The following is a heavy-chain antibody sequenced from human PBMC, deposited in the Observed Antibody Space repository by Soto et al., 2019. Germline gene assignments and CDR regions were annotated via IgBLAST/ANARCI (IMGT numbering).Heavy chain of an antibody. V-gene: IGHV6-1*01. Sequence: PSQTLSLTCAISGDSVSSNSAAWNWIRQSPSRGLEWLGRTYYRSKWYNDYAVSVKSRITINPDTSKNQFSLQLNSVTPEDTAVYYCARDRQQLVRYYYYYMDVWGKGTTVTVSS. CDR3: ARDRQQLVRYYYYYMDV. CDR1: GDSVSSNSAA. J-gene: IGHJ6*03. CDR2: TYYRSKWYN. D-gene: IGHD6-13*01.